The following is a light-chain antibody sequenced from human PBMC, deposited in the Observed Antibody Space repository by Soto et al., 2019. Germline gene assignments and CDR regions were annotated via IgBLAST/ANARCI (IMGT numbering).Light chain of an antibody. CDR2: AVS. CDR1: SSDVGGYNY. J-gene: IGLJ3*02. CDR3: SSYTRSSTRV. Sequence: QSALTQPASVSGSPGQSITISCTGTSSDVGGYNYVSWYQQHPGKAPTLVIYAVSNRHSGVSDRFSGSKSGNTASLTISGLQAEDESDYYCSSYTRSSTRVFGGGTKLTVL. V-gene: IGLV2-14*01.